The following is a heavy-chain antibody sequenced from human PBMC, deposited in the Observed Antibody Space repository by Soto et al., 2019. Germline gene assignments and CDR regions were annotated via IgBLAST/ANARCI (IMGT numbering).Heavy chain of an antibody. CDR3: ASSSGGVVVLIIARSHWLAP. J-gene: IGHJ5*02. CDR2: INPNGGST. V-gene: IGHV1-46*01. D-gene: IGHD3-16*02. Sequence: ASVKVSCKAPADTFTSYYIHWVRQAPGHGLEWMGIINPNGGSTRFAQTFQGRITMTTDTSTSTVYRDLRSLRSEDTADYCWASSSGGVVVLIIARSHWLAPWGQGGLVTVST. CDR1: ADTFTSYY.